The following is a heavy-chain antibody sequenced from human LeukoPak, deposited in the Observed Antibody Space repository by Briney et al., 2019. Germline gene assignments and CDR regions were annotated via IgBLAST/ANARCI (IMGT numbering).Heavy chain of an antibody. D-gene: IGHD6-13*01. CDR1: GGSISSYY. V-gene: IGHV4-59*08. CDR3: ARHGSSSYGFDY. Sequence: PSETLSLTCTVSGGSISSYYWSWIRQPPGKGLEWIAYIYYSGSTNYNPSLKSRVTISVDTSKNQFSLKLSSVAAADTAVYYCARHGSSSYGFDYWGQGTLVTVSS. CDR2: IYYSGST. J-gene: IGHJ4*02.